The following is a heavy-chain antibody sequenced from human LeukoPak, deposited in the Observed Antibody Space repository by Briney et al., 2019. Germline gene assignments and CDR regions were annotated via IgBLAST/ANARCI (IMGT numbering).Heavy chain of an antibody. CDR3: ASIAARHGWFDP. CDR1: GGSISRYY. Sequence: SETLSLTCTVSGGSISRYYWSWIRQPPGKGLEWVGYIYSSGSTNYNPSLKSRVTISVDTSKNQFSLKLSSVTAADTAVYYCASIAARHGWFDPWGQGTLVTVSS. V-gene: IGHV4-4*09. CDR2: IYSSGST. J-gene: IGHJ5*02. D-gene: IGHD6-6*01.